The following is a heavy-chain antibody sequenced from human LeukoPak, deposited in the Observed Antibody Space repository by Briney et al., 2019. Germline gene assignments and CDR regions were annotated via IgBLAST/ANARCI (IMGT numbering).Heavy chain of an antibody. CDR3: ARTRSGSYDYYMDV. D-gene: IGHD3-10*01. V-gene: IGHV4-59*01. CDR1: GGSINTYY. J-gene: IGHJ6*03. CDR2: IYDSGST. Sequence: SETLSLTCAVSGGSINTYYWAWIRQPPGKGLEWIGYIYDSGSTNYNPSLKSRVTISVDTSKNQFSLKLSSVTAADPAVYYCARTRSGSYDYYMDVWGKGTTVTVSS.